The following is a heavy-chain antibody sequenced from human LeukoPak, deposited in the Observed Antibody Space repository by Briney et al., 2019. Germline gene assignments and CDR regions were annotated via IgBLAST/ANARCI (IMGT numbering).Heavy chain of an antibody. V-gene: IGHV4-31*03. CDR2: IYYSGST. CDR1: GGSISSGGYY. D-gene: IGHD3-16*01. J-gene: IGHJ4*02. Sequence: PSQTLSLTFSVSGGSISSGGYYWSWLRQHPGKGLEWTAYIYYSGSTYNSPSLKSRVTISVDTSKNTFSLKLSSVTAADTAVYYCARQKFGHLFDSWGQGILVVVSS. CDR3: ARQKFGHLFDS.